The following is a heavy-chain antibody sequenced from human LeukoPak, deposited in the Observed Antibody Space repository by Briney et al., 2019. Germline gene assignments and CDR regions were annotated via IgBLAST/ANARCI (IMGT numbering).Heavy chain of an antibody. CDR3: ARDIVVVPAAYDY. CDR2: ISGSGGST. J-gene: IGHJ4*02. Sequence: GGSLRLSCAASGFTFSSYAMSWVRQAPGKGLERVSAISGSGGSTYYADSVKGRFTISRDNSKNTLYLQMNSLRAEDTAVYYCARDIVVVPAAYDYWGQGTLVTVSS. V-gene: IGHV3-23*01. D-gene: IGHD2-2*01. CDR1: GFTFSSYA.